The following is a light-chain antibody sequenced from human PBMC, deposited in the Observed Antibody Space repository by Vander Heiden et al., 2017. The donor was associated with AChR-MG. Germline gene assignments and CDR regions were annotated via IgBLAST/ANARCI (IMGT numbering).Light chain of an antibody. V-gene: IGKV3-11*01. CDR2: DAS. CDR1: QSVGNY. CDR3: QQRSDWPPFT. J-gene: IGKJ4*01. Sequence: EIVLTQSPATLSLSPGERATLSCRASQSVGNYLAWYHQKPGQGPRLLIYDASKRAIGIPARFSGSGSGTDFTLTISSLEPGDFGVYYCQQRSDWPPFTFGGGTKVEIK.